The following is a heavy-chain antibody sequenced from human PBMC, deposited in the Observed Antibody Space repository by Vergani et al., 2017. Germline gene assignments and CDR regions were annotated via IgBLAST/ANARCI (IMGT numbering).Heavy chain of an antibody. Sequence: QVQLVQSGAEVKKPGASVQVSCKASGYTFTGYYMHWVRQAPGQGLEWMGWINPNSGGRNYAQKFQGRVTMTRDTSISTAYMELSRLRSDDTAVYYCASFYYGSGSAYYWGQGTLVTVSS. D-gene: IGHD3-10*01. CDR3: ASFYYGSGSAYY. V-gene: IGHV1-2*02. J-gene: IGHJ4*02. CDR2: INPNSGGR. CDR1: GYTFTGYY.